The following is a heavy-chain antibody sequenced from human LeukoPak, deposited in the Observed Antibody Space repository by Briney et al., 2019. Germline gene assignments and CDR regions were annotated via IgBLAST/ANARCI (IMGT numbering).Heavy chain of an antibody. CDR3: ARDFYDSSGYYYDY. Sequence: GGSLRLPCAASGFTFSSYSMNWVRQAPGKGLEWVSSISSSSSYIYYADSVKGRFTISRDNAKNSLYLQMNSLRAEDTAVYYCARDFYDSSGYYYDYWGQGTLVTVSS. V-gene: IGHV3-21*01. D-gene: IGHD3-22*01. CDR1: GFTFSSYS. CDR2: ISSSSSYI. J-gene: IGHJ4*02.